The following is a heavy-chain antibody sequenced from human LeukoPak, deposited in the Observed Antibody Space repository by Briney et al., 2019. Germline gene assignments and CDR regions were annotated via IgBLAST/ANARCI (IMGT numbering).Heavy chain of an antibody. D-gene: IGHD1-26*01. CDR2: IYPGDSDT. CDR3: ARTSGGSYRDAFDI. J-gene: IGHJ3*02. CDR1: GYSFTSYW. Sequence: GEPLQIPCKGSGYSFTSYWVGWVRQLPGKGLEWMGIIYPGDSDTRYSPSFQGQVTISADKSISTAYLQWSSLKASDTAMYYCARTSGGSYRDAFDIWGQGTIATVSS. V-gene: IGHV5-51*01.